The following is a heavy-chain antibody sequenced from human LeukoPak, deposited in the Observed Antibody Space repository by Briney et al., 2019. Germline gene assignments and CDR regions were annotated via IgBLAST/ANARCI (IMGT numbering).Heavy chain of an antibody. CDR1: GFTFSSYG. CDR2: ISYDGSNK. V-gene: IGHV3-30*18. Sequence: PGRSLRLSCAASGFTFSSYGMHWVRQAPGKGLEWVAVISYDGSNKYYADSAKGRFTISRDNSKNTLYLQMNSLRAEDTAVYYCAKDHSSSTGYFQHWGQGTLVTVSS. CDR3: AKDHSSSTGYFQH. D-gene: IGHD6-13*01. J-gene: IGHJ1*01.